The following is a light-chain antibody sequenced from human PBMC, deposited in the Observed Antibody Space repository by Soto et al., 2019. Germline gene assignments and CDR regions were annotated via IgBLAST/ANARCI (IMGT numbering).Light chain of an antibody. Sequence: EIVVTQSPGTLSFSPGGRATLSCRASQSVSSSYLAWYQQKPGQAPRLLIYGASSRATGIPDRFSGSGSGTDFTLTISSLEPEDFAVYYCQQRSNWPTFGQGTKVDIK. CDR2: GAS. CDR3: QQRSNWPT. CDR1: QSVSSSY. V-gene: IGKV3D-20*02. J-gene: IGKJ1*01.